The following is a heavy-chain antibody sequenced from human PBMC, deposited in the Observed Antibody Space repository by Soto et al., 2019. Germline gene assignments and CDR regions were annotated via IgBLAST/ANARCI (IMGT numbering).Heavy chain of an antibody. Sequence: QVQLVESGGGLVKPGGSLRLSCAASGFTFNDYYMSWVRQAPGKGLEWVSYISSSGPYTKYGDSVKGRFNISRDNAKNSLYLQMSSLRVEDTAVYYCARVPVSMVRGYGMDVWGQGTTVTVSS. J-gene: IGHJ6*02. V-gene: IGHV3-11*06. CDR1: GFTFNDYY. CDR3: ARVPVSMVRGYGMDV. D-gene: IGHD3-10*01. CDR2: ISSSGPYT.